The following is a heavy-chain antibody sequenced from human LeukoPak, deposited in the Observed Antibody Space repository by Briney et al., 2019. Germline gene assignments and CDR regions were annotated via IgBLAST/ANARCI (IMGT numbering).Heavy chain of an antibody. CDR2: ISSSSTYI. Sequence: GGSLRLSCAASGFTFSRHTMNWVRQAPGKGLEWVSSISSSSTYIYYADSVKGRFTISRDNSKNTLYLQMNSLRAEDTAVYYCAKDRGVAAAGNAFDIWGQGTMVTVSS. J-gene: IGHJ3*02. CDR1: GFTFSRHT. D-gene: IGHD6-13*01. V-gene: IGHV3-21*04. CDR3: AKDRGVAAAGNAFDI.